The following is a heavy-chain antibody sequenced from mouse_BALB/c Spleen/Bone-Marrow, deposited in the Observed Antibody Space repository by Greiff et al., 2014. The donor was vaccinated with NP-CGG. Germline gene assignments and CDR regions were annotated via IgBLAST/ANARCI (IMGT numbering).Heavy chain of an antibody. CDR1: GYAFTNYL. J-gene: IGHJ2*01. CDR3: ARFGRYYFDY. V-gene: IGHV1-54*01. Sequence: QVQLQQSGAELVRPGTAVNVSCKASGYAFTNYLIEWVKQRPGQGLEWIGVINPGSGGAKYNEKFKGKATLTADKSSSTAYVQLSSLTSDDSAVYFCARFGRYYFDYWGQGTTLTVSS. CDR2: INPGSGGA.